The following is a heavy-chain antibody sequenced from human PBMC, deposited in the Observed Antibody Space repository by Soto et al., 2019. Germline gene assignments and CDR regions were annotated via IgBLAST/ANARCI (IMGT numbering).Heavy chain of an antibody. CDR3: ACVAPTILVAKFHQNLVDD. CDR2: INSRGTYT. J-gene: IGHJ6*02. CDR1: GFKFPDYH. Sequence: QVQLVQSGGGLVEPGGSLRLSCAATGFKFPDYHMTWIRQAQGKGLEWISYINSRGTYTTYTDSVRVRFTVSRDNAKNSRSLQIVSLTGEDTAASYCACVAPTILVAKFHQNLVDDWGQGNMVT. V-gene: IGHV3-11*06. D-gene: IGHD3-3*01.